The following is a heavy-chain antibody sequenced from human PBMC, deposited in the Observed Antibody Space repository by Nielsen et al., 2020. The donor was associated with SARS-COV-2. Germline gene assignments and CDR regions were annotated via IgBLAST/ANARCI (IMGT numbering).Heavy chain of an antibody. D-gene: IGHD6-13*01. Sequence: GALRLSCAASGFTFNSYWMHWVRRGPGRGLVWVSRINNDGSRTNYADSVKGRFTTSTDTSRTTLYLQMTSLRAEDTAIYYCARSTPYGTTWYGALDSWGQGTLVSVSS. V-gene: IGHV3-74*01. CDR2: INNDGSRT. J-gene: IGHJ4*02. CDR1: GFTFNSYW. CDR3: ARSTPYGTTWYGALDS.